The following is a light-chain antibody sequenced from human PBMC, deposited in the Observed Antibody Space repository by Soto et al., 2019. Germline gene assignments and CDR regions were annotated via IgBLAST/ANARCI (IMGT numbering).Light chain of an antibody. CDR1: TSDVGGYNF. V-gene: IGLV2-14*01. Sequence: QSVLTQPASVSGSPGQSITISCTGTTSDVGGYNFVSWYQQYPGKVPKVMIYEVSKRPSGVSNRFSGSKSGNTASLTISGLQAEDEAYYYCSSYTTAFSGWVFGGGTKLTVL. CDR3: SSYTTAFSGWV. CDR2: EVS. J-gene: IGLJ3*02.